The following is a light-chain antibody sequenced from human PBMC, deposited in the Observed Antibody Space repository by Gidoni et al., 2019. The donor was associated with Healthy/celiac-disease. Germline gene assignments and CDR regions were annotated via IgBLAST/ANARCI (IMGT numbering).Light chain of an antibody. V-gene: IGLV3-21*03. CDR3: QVWDSSSDHPVV. CDR1: NIGSKS. CDR2: DDS. Sequence: SYVLTQPPSVSVAPGKTARITCGGNNIGSKSVHWYQQKPGQAPVLVVYDDSDRPSGIPERCSGSNSGNTATLTISRVEDGDEADYYCQVWDSSSDHPVVFGGGTKLTVL. J-gene: IGLJ2*01.